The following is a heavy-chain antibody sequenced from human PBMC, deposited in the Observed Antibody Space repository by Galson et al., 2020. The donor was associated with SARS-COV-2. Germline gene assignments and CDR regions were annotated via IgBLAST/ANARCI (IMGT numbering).Heavy chain of an antibody. Sequence: SETLSLTCAVYGGSFSGYYWSWIRQPPGKGLEWIGEINHSGSTNYNPSRKSRVTISVDTSKNQFSLKLSSVTAADTAVYYCARGKFSTIFGVVINDAFDIWGQGTMVTVSS. J-gene: IGHJ3*02. CDR3: ARGKFSTIFGVVINDAFDI. D-gene: IGHD3-3*01. V-gene: IGHV4-34*01. CDR1: GGSFSGYY. CDR2: INHSGST.